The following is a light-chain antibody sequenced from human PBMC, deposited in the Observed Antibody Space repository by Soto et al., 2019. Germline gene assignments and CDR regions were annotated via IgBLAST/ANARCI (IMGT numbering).Light chain of an antibody. Sequence: QSALTQPRSVSGSPGQSVTISCTGTSNDVGDYDYVSWYQQYPGKAPKLIIYDVNKRPSGVPDRFSGSKSGNTASLTISALQAEDEADYYCCSYAGGYTFVFGTGTTLTVL. V-gene: IGLV2-11*01. CDR2: DVN. CDR1: SNDVGDYDY. J-gene: IGLJ1*01. CDR3: CSYAGGYTFV.